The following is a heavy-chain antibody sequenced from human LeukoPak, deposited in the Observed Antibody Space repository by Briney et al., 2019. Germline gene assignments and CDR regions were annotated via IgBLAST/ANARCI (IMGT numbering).Heavy chain of an antibody. Sequence: GGSLRLSCAASGFTFSSYGMHWVRQAPGKGLEWVAFIRYDGSNKYYADSVKGRFTISRDNSKNTLYLQMNSLRAEDTAVYYCAKDRHYSSSFGCDYWGQGTLITVSS. V-gene: IGHV3-30*02. CDR2: IRYDGSNK. CDR1: GFTFSSYG. CDR3: AKDRHYSSSFGCDY. D-gene: IGHD6-13*01. J-gene: IGHJ4*02.